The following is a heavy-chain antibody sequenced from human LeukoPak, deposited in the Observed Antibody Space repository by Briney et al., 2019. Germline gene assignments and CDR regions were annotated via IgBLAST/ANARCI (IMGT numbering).Heavy chain of an antibody. V-gene: IGHV3-30-3*01. J-gene: IGHJ4*02. CDR3: AREHRSMIVVVITTGGAGVFDY. D-gene: IGHD3-22*01. Sequence: PGRSLRLSCAASGFTFSSYAMHWVRQAPGKGLEWVAVISYDGSNKYYADSVKGRFTISRDNSKNTLYLQMNSLRAEDTAVYYCAREHRSMIVVVITTGGAGVFDYWGQGTLVTVSS. CDR1: GFTFSSYA. CDR2: ISYDGSNK.